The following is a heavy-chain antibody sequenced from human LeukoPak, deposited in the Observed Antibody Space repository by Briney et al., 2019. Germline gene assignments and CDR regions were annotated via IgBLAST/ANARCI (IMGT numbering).Heavy chain of an antibody. Sequence: ASVKVSCKASGYTFTSYGISWVRQAPGQGLEWMGWISAYNGNTNYAQKLQGRVTMTTDTSTSTAYMELRSLRSDDTAVYYCARAGTYYYDSSGYYSGDFDYWGQGTLVTVSS. CDR3: ARAGTYYYDSSGYYSGDFDY. J-gene: IGHJ4*02. V-gene: IGHV1-18*01. CDR1: GYTFTSYG. CDR2: ISAYNGNT. D-gene: IGHD3-22*01.